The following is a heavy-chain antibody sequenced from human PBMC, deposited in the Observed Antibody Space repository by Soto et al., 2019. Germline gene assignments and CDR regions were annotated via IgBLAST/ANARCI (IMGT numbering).Heavy chain of an antibody. CDR1: GFTFSSYW. CDR2: IKQDGSEK. CDR3: AREGEGDLWSGYYTHYYYMDV. V-gene: IGHV3-7*01. J-gene: IGHJ6*03. D-gene: IGHD3-3*01. Sequence: EVQLVESGGGLVQPGGSLRLSCAASGFTFSSYWMSWVRQAPGKGLEWVANIKQDGSEKYYVDSVKGRFTISRDNAKNSLYLQMNSLRAEDTAVYYCAREGEGDLWSGYYTHYYYMDVWGKGTTVTVSS.